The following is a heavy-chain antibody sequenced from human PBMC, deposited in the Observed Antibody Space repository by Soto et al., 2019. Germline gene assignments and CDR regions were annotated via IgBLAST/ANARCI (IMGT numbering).Heavy chain of an antibody. D-gene: IGHD3-22*01. CDR3: ARRSYYYDSSGYYGDWFDP. J-gene: IGHJ5*02. V-gene: IGHV5-51*01. Sequence: GESLKISCKGSGYSFTSYWIGWVRQMPGKGLEWMGIIYPGDSDTRYSPSFQGQVTISADKSISTAYLQWSSLKASDTAMYYCARRSYYYDSSGYYGDWFDPWGQGTLVTVSS. CDR1: GYSFTSYW. CDR2: IYPGDSDT.